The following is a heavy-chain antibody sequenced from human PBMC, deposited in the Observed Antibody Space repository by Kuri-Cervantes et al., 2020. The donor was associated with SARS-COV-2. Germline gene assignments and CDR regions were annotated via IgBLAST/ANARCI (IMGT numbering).Heavy chain of an antibody. CDR2: ISYDGSNK. Sequence: GGCLRLSCAASGFTFSSYGMHWVRQAPGKGLEWVAVISYDGSNKYYADSVKGRFTISRDNSKSTLYLQMNSLRAEDTAVYYCAKDTYYYGSGRSRFYGMDVWGQGTTVTVSS. D-gene: IGHD3-10*01. CDR1: GFTFSSYG. V-gene: IGHV3-30*18. CDR3: AKDTYYYGSGRSRFYGMDV. J-gene: IGHJ6*02.